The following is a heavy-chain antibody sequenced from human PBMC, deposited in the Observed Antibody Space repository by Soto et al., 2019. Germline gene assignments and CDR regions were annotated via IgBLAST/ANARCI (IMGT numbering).Heavy chain of an antibody. D-gene: IGHD4-17*01. J-gene: IGHJ6*03. Sequence: EVQVVESGGGLVQAGGSLRLSCGASGFPFSSHSMDWVRQAPGNGLGWPSYISSTSFIIHYADSVKGRFTIARDNAKNPLYLQMNSLRGEDTAVYFCAKDQRYGDRYNCYYMDVWGKGTTVTVSS. CDR2: ISSTSFII. V-gene: IGHV3-48*01. CDR3: AKDQRYGDRYNCYYMDV. CDR1: GFPFSSHS.